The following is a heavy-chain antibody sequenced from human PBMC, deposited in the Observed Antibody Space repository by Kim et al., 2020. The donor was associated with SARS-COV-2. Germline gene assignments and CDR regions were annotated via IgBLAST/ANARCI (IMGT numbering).Heavy chain of an antibody. D-gene: IGHD6-19*01. V-gene: IGHV3-7*01. Sequence: GGSLRLSCEASGFTLGNYWMSWVRQAPGKGSQWVANIKIDGSEQNYVASVRGRFTVSRDNAKNSMYLQMNSLRAEDTAIYYCARDKVVGSGWSDSWGQGT. CDR1: GFTLGNYW. CDR3: ARDKVVGSGWSDS. J-gene: IGHJ5*01. CDR2: IKIDGSEQ.